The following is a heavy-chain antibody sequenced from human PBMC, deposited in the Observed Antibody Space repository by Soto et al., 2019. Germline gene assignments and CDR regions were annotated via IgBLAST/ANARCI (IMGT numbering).Heavy chain of an antibody. V-gene: IGHV3-30*18. CDR3: AKDPYSSGWYYFDY. J-gene: IGHJ4*02. Sequence: GGSLRLSCAASGFTFSSYGMHWVRQAPGKGLEWVAVISYDGSNKYYADSVKGRFTISRDNSKNTLYLQMNSLRAEDTAVYYCAKDPYSSGWYYFDYWGQGTLVTVS. CDR2: ISYDGSNK. D-gene: IGHD6-19*01. CDR1: GFTFSSYG.